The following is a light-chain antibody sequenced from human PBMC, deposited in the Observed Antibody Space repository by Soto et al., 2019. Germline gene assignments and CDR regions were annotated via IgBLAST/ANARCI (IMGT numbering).Light chain of an antibody. CDR2: AAS. V-gene: IGKV1-9*01. CDR3: QQLNSYPPLT. J-gene: IGKJ5*01. Sequence: DIQLTQSPSFLSASVGDRVTITCRASQGISSYLAWYQQKPGKAPKLLIYAASTLQSGVPSRFSGSGSGTEFTLTISSLQPEDFATYYCQQLNSYPPLTFGQGTRLEMK. CDR1: QGISSY.